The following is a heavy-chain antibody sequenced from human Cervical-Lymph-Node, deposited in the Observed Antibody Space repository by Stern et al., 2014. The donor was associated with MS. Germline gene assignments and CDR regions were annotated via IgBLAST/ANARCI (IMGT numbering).Heavy chain of an antibody. J-gene: IGHJ4*02. V-gene: IGHV4-30-4*01. CDR3: ARVMTSGDYYFDY. D-gene: IGHD4-17*01. CDR2: IYYLVTT. Sequence: VQLVESGPGLVKPSQTLSLTCTVSGGSISSGDYYWSWIRQPTGKGLEWIGYIYYLVTTYYKPSLKSRVTISVDTSKNQFSLKLSSVTAADTAVYYCARVMTSGDYYFDYWGQGILVTVSS. CDR1: GGSISSGDYY.